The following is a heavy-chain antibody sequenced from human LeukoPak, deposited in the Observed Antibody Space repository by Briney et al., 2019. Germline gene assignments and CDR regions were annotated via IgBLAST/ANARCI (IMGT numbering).Heavy chain of an antibody. CDR1: GYTFTGYY. Sequence: ASVKVSCKASGYTFTGYYMHWVRQAPGQGLEWMGWINPNSGGTKYAQKFQGRVTMTRDTSTSTVYMELSSLRSEDTAVYYCARDHGDYQYWGQGTLVTVSS. CDR2: INPNSGGT. D-gene: IGHD4-17*01. V-gene: IGHV1-2*02. CDR3: ARDHGDYQY. J-gene: IGHJ4*02.